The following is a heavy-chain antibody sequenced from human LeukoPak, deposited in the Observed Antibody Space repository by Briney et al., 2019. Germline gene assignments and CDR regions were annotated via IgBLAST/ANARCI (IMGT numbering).Heavy chain of an antibody. D-gene: IGHD2-2*01. CDR3: AKDPRDIIVVPAASFDY. J-gene: IGHJ4*02. CDR2: ISGSGGST. V-gene: IGHV3-23*01. Sequence: GGSLRLSCAASGFTFSSYTMNWVRQAPGKGLEWVSAISGSGGSTYYADSVKGRFTISRDNSKNTLYLQMNSLRAEDTAVYYCAKDPRDIIVVPAASFDYWGQGTLVTVSS. CDR1: GFTFSSYT.